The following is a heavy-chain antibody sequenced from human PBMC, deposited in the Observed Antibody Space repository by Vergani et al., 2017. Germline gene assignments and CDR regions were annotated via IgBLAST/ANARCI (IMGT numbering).Heavy chain of an antibody. V-gene: IGHV4-59*01. J-gene: IGHJ3*02. CDR3: ARWRGATIPPWAFDI. CDR2: IYYSGST. CDR1: GGSISSYY. D-gene: IGHD1-26*01. Sequence: QVQLQESGPGLVKPSETLSLTCTVSGGSISSYYWSWIRQPPGKGLEWIGYIYYSGSTNYNPSLKSRVTISVDTSKNQFSLKLSSVTAADTAVYYCARWRGATIPPWAFDIGGQGTMVTVS.